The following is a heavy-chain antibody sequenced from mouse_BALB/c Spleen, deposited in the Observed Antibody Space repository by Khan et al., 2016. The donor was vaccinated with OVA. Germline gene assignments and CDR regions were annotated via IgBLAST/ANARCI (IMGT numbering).Heavy chain of an antibody. CDR3: ARIKKIVATYFDY. D-gene: IGHD1-1*01. V-gene: IGHV1S81*02. Sequence: QLQQSGAELVKAGASVKMSCKASGYTFTSYWMHWVKQRLRQGLEWFAETNPTNGRTYYNEKFKSKATLTVDKSSSTAYMLLSGPTFEDSAVYYCARIKKIVATYFDYWGQGTTLTVSS. J-gene: IGHJ2*01. CDR1: GYTFTSYW. CDR2: TNPTNGRT.